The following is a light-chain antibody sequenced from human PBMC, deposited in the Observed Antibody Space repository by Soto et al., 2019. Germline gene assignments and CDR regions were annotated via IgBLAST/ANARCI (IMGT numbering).Light chain of an antibody. CDR1: QSIDRR. CDR2: RAS. V-gene: IGKV1-5*03. J-gene: IGKJ2*01. CDR3: QQYKTYSYT. Sequence: DIQMTQSPSTLSSSVGDRVTLTCRASQSIDRRLAWYQQKPGKAPKLLIYRASSLESGVPSRFSGSGSGTKFTPTISSLQHDDFTAEYCQQYKTYSYTFAQGTKLEIK.